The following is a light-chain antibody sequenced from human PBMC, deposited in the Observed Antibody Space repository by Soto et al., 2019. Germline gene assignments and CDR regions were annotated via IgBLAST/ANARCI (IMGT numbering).Light chain of an antibody. CDR3: QKYNIAPVT. Sequence: DIQMTQSPSSLSASVGDRVTITCRASQGISSYLAWYQQKPGKVPKLLIYETSTLQLGVPSRFSGSGSGTDFTLTISSLQPEDVATYYCQKYNIAPVTFGGGTKVEIK. CDR1: QGISSY. CDR2: ETS. V-gene: IGKV1-27*01. J-gene: IGKJ4*01.